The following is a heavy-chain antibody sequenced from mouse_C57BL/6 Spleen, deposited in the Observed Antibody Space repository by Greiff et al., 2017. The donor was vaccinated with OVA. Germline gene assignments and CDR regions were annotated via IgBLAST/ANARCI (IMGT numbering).Heavy chain of an antibody. CDR3: ARNRLYEGNYHAMDY. D-gene: IGHD2-3*01. V-gene: IGHV2-2*01. Sequence: QVQLKQSGPGLVQPSQSLSITFTVSGFSLTSYGVHWVRQSPGKGLEWLGVIWSGGSTDYNAAFISRLSISKDNSKSQVFFKMNSLQADDTAIYYCARNRLYEGNYHAMDYWGQGTSVTVSS. CDR2: IWSGGST. CDR1: GFSLTSYG. J-gene: IGHJ4*01.